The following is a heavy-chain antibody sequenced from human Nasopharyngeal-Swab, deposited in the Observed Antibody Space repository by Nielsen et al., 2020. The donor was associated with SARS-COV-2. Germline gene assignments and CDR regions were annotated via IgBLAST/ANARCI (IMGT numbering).Heavy chain of an antibody. D-gene: IGHD1-26*01. CDR3: ARRGELGDGHIFNV. Sequence: WVRQAPGQGLEWMGIIDPSGGSTTYAQKFQDRVTLTRDTSTSTVYMELSSLTSDDTAVYYCARRGELGDGHIFNVWGQGTMVTVSS. V-gene: IGHV1-46*01. J-gene: IGHJ3*01. CDR2: IDPSGGST.